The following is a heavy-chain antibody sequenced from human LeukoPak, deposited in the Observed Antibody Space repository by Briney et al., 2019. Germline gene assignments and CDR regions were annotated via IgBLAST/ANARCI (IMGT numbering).Heavy chain of an antibody. Sequence: NPSETLSLTCTVSGGSISSYYWSWIRQPPGKGLEWIGYIYYSGSTNYNPSLKSRVTISVDTSKNQFSLKLSSVTAADTAVYYCARVDSSGYYSDAFDIWGQGTMVTVSS. CDR1: GGSISSYY. CDR2: IYYSGST. D-gene: IGHD3-22*01. J-gene: IGHJ3*02. CDR3: ARVDSSGYYSDAFDI. V-gene: IGHV4-59*01.